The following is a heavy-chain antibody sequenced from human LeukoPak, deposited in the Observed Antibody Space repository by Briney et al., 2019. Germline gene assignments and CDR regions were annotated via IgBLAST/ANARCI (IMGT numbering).Heavy chain of an antibody. CDR3: AKGSGYDPLDY. CDR1: GFTFSSYA. CDR2: ISGSGGSI. D-gene: IGHD5-12*01. J-gene: IGHJ4*02. Sequence: GGSLRLSCVASGFTFSSYAMTWVRQAPGKGPEWVSRISGSGGSIYYADSVKGRFTISRDKSKNTLHLQMNSLRAEDTALYYCAKGSGYDPLDYWGQGTLVTVSS. V-gene: IGHV3-23*01.